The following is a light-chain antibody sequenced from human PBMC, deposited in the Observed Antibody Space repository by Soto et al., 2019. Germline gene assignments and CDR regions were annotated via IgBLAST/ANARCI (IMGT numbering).Light chain of an antibody. Sequence: EIVMTQSPATLSVSPGETATLSCRASQSVYSDLAWYQQKPGQPPRLLIFGASTRATGIPARFSGSGSGTEFTLTISSLQSEDFAVYYCQQYNIWPYTFGQGTKLEIK. CDR3: QQYNIWPYT. CDR2: GAS. V-gene: IGKV3-15*01. J-gene: IGKJ2*01. CDR1: QSVYSD.